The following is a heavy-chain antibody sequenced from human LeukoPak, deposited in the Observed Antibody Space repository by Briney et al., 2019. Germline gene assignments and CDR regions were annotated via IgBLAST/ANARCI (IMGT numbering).Heavy chain of an antibody. CDR3: AGRGDCSSTSCPYYFDY. J-gene: IGHJ4*02. D-gene: IGHD2-2*01. CDR1: GGSFSDYY. CDR2: INHSGST. Sequence: SETLSLTCAVYGGSFSDYYWSWIRQPPGKGLEWIGEINHSGSTNYNPSLKSRVTISVDTSKNQFSLKLSSVTAADTAVYYCAGRGDCSSTSCPYYFDYWGQGTLVTVSS. V-gene: IGHV4-34*01.